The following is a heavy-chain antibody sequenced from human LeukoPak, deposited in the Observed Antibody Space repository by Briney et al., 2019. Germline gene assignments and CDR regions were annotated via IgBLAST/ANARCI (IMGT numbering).Heavy chain of an antibody. D-gene: IGHD1-14*01. Sequence: PSETLSLTCSVSGGSVSSYYWSWIRQSPGKGLEWIGYIHNSGRTNYNPSLKSRVTGFVDTSKNQVSLRLSSVTAADTAVYYCARHGTISSESYFDYWGQGALVTISS. CDR3: ARHGTISSESYFDY. J-gene: IGHJ4*02. CDR2: IHNSGRT. V-gene: IGHV4-59*08. CDR1: GGSVSSYY.